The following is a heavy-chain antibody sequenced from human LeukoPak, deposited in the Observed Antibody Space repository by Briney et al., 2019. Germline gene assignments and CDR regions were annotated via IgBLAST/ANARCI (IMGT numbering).Heavy chain of an antibody. CDR3: AKEGNTIPQV. CDR2: INTYNGNT. V-gene: IGHV1-18*01. Sequence: ASVKVSCKASGYTFTGYGISWVRQAPGQGLEWMGWINTYNGNTNYAQKLQGRVTMTTDTSTSTAYMELRSLRSDDTAVYYCAKEGNTIPQVWGQGTLVTVSS. CDR1: GYTFTGYG. J-gene: IGHJ4*02. D-gene: IGHD3-3*01.